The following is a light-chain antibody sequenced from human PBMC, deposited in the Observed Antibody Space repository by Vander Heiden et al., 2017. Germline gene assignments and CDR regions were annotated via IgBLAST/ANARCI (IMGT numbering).Light chain of an antibody. CDR3: QQSYSTPYF. CDR2: AAS. CDR1: QSISSY. V-gene: IGKV1-39*01. Sequence: IPMTPSPSSLSASVGDRVTITCRASQSISSYLNWYQQRPGKAPKLLIYAASSLQSGVPSRFSGSGSGTDFTLTISSLQPEDFATYYCQQSYSTPYFLGQGTKLEIK. J-gene: IGKJ2*01.